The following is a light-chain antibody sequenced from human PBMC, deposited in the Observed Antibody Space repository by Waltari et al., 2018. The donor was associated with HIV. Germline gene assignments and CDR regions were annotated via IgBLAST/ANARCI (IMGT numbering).Light chain of an antibody. J-gene: IGKJ4*01. V-gene: IGKV3-20*01. CDR1: QSVSSPY. CDR2: GAS. Sequence: ENVLTQSPGTLSLSPGERATLSCRASQSVSSPYFAWYQQKPGRAPRLLIYGASTRATGIPDRFSGSGSGTDFTLTISRLEPEDFAVYYCQQYDGSVTFGGGTKVEIK. CDR3: QQYDGSVT.